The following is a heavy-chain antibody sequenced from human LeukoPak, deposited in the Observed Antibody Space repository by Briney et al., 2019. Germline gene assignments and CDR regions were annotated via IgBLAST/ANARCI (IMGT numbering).Heavy chain of an antibody. V-gene: IGHV3-33*01. J-gene: IGHJ3*02. CDR1: GFTFSSYG. CDR3: ARGPLPTTRAFDI. Sequence: GGSLILSCAASGFTFSSYGMHWVRQAPGKGLEWVAVIWYDGSNKYYADSVKGRFTISRDNSKNTLYLQMNSLRAEDAAVYYCARGPLPTTRAFDIWGQGTMVTVSS. D-gene: IGHD1-1*01. CDR2: IWYDGSNK.